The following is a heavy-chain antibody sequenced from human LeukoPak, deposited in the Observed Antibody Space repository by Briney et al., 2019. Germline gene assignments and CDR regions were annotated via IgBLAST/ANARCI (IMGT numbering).Heavy chain of an antibody. J-gene: IGHJ6*02. V-gene: IGHV4-34*01. D-gene: IGHD6-13*01. CDR1: GGSFSGYY. CDR2: INHSEST. Sequence: SETLSLTCAVYGGSFSGYYWSWIRQPPGKGLEWIGEINHSESTNYNPSLKSRVTISVDTSKNQFSLKLSSVTAADTAVYYCARWQQLGLNYYYYGMDVWGQGTTVTVSS. CDR3: ARWQQLGLNYYYYGMDV.